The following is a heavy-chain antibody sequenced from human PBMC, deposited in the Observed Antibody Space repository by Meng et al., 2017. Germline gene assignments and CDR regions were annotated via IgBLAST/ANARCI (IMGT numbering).Heavy chain of an antibody. D-gene: IGHD3-16*01. CDR3: ASPKIGRRGSLDY. V-gene: IGHV1-69*01. Sequence: QVQTGQSGAEVNKPGRSVNVSCKASGGTFSSYAISWVRQAPGQGLEWMGGIIPIFGTANYAQKFQGRVTITADESTSTAYMELSSLRSEDTAVYYCASPKIGRRGSLDYWGQGTLVTVSS. CDR2: IIPIFGTA. J-gene: IGHJ4*02. CDR1: GGTFSSYA.